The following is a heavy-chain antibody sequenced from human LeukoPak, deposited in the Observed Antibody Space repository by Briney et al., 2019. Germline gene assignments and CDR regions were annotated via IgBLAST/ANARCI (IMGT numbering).Heavy chain of an antibody. J-gene: IGHJ4*02. D-gene: IGHD2-15*01. CDR1: GDPISSTNW. Sequence: SKTLSLTCGVSGDPISSTNWWSWVRQPPGKGLEWIGEIHHSGITHYNPSLNSRVTISVDKSQNQFSLKLSSVTAADTAMYYCVRVYCSGSSCFYFDNWGQGTLVTVSS. CDR3: VRVYCSGSSCFYFDN. CDR2: IHHSGIT. V-gene: IGHV4-4*02.